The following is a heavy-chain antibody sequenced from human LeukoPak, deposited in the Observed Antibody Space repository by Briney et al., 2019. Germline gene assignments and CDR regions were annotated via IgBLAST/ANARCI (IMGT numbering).Heavy chain of an antibody. J-gene: IGHJ4*02. V-gene: IGHV4-38-2*02. CDR1: GYSISTGYY. CDR3: AREYGDQLGVFIDY. Sequence: PSETLSLTCTVSGYSISTGYYWDWIRQPPGKGLEWIGSIYHSGSTYYNPSLKSRVTISVDTSKNQFSLKLSSVTAADTAVYYCAREYGDQLGVFIDYWGQGTLVTVSS. D-gene: IGHD4-17*01. CDR2: IYHSGST.